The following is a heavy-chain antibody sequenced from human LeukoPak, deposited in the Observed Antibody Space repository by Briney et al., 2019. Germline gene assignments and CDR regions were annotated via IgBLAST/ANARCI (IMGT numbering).Heavy chain of an antibody. CDR2: IGGSGGST. V-gene: IGHV3-23*01. CDR3: AKGNHSRFLEWYNWFDP. Sequence: GGSLRLSCAASGFTFSSYAMSWVRQAPGKGLEWVSAIGGSGGSTYYADSVKGRFTISRDNSKNTLYLQMNSLRAEDTAVYYCAKGNHSRFLEWYNWFDPWGQGTLVTVSS. CDR1: GFTFSSYA. D-gene: IGHD3-3*01. J-gene: IGHJ5*02.